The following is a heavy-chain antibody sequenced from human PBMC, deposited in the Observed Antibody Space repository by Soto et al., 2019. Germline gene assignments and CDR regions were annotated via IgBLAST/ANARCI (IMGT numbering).Heavy chain of an antibody. V-gene: IGHV4-30-2*01. D-gene: IGHD3-10*01. CDR2: IYHSGST. CDR1: GGSISSGGYS. J-gene: IGHJ3*02. CDR3: ARSSFGESLTDAFDI. Sequence: SETLSLTCGVSGGSISSGGYSLSWIRQPPGKGLEWIGYIYHSGSTYYNPSLKSRVTISVDRSKNQFSLKLSSVTAADTAVYYCARSSFGESLTDAFDIWGQGTMVTVSS.